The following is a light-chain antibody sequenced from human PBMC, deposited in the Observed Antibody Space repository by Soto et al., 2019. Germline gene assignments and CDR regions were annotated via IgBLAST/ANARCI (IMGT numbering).Light chain of an antibody. J-gene: IGKJ1*01. CDR1: QSVSSN. CDR3: QQYNTWMWT. CDR2: GAS. Sequence: EIVMSHSAATLSLTPGERATLSCRASQSVSSNLAWYQQKPGQAPRLLIYGASTRATGIPARFSGTGSGTEFTLTISSLQSEDFAIYYCQQYNTWMWTFGQGSKVDIK. V-gene: IGKV3-15*01.